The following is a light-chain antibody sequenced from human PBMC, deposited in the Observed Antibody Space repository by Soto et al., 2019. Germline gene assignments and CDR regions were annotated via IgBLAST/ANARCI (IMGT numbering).Light chain of an antibody. J-gene: IGKJ5*01. CDR2: SAS. CDR3: HKFNTAHLT. Sequence: DIQMTQSPSSLSASVGDRVTITCRASQDISVYLAWYQQKPGKVHKLLIYSASTLQSGVPSRFSGSGSGTDFTLNISSLQPEDVATYYCHKFNTAHLTFGQVTRLEIK. CDR1: QDISVY. V-gene: IGKV1-27*01.